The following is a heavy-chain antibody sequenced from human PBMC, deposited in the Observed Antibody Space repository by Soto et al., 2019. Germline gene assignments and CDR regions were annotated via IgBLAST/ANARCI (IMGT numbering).Heavy chain of an antibody. Sequence: SETLSLTCTVSGASISGFYWSWIRKSAGKGLEWIGRIYATGTTDYNPSLRSRVMMSVDTSKKQFSLKLRSVTAADTAVYYCVRDGTKTLRDWFDPWGQGISVTVSS. J-gene: IGHJ5*02. CDR2: IYATGTT. CDR3: VRDGTKTLRDWFDP. V-gene: IGHV4-4*07. D-gene: IGHD1-1*01. CDR1: GASISGFY.